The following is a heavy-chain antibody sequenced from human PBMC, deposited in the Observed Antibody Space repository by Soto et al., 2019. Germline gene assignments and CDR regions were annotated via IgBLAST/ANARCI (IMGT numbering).Heavy chain of an antibody. CDR2: ISGSGGTT. CDR3: ARDPEPQYYFDS. V-gene: IGHV3-11*01. Sequence: QPQLVESGGGLVKPGGSLRLSCAASRLTFSDYYMGWIRQAPGKGLEWISYISGSGGTTYYADSVKGRFTISRDNAKNSLYLHMNRLRVEDTAIYYCARDPEPQYYFDSWGQGTLVTASS. J-gene: IGHJ4*02. CDR1: RLTFSDYY.